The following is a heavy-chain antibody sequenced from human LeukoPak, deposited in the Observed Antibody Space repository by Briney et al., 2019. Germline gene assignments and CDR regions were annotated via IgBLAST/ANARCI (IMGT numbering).Heavy chain of an antibody. J-gene: IGHJ5*02. D-gene: IGHD2-2*01. Sequence: GFSVKVSCKASGYTFTGYYMHWVRQAPGQGLEWMGWIKVNSGETNYAQKFQGRVTMTRDTSISTAYMELSRLRSDDTAVYHCARVPPYCSTTSCYWGGNWFDPWGQGTLVTVSS. V-gene: IGHV1-2*02. CDR2: IKVNSGET. CDR1: GYTFTGYY. CDR3: ARVPPYCSTTSCYWGGNWFDP.